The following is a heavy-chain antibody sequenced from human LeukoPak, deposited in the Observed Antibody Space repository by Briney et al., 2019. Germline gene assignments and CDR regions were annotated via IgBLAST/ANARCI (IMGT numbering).Heavy chain of an antibody. D-gene: IGHD3-10*01. J-gene: IGHJ6*02. CDR2: IYSGGST. CDR1: GFTVSSNY. V-gene: IGHV3-66*01. Sequence: GGSLRLSCAASGFTVSSNYMSWVRQAPGKGLEWVSVIYSGGSTYYADSVKGRFTISRDNSKNTLYLQMNSLRAEDTAVYYCARWRVVRGVIRSYYYGMDVWGQGTTVTVSS. CDR3: ARWRVVRGVIRSYYYGMDV.